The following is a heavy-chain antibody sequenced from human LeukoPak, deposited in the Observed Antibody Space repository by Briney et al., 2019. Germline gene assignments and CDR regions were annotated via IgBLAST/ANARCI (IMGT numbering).Heavy chain of an antibody. CDR1: GSTFSTNA. CDR2: IGSGGDT. D-gene: IGHD3-3*01. Sequence: GGSLRLSCAASGSTFSTNAMTWVRQAPGKGLEWVSTIGSGGDTFYADSVRGRFAISRDNSKNTLYLQMNSLRGEDTAVYYCARVVLYYDFWSAYFHDWGQGTLVTVSS. CDR3: ARVVLYYDFWSAYFHD. V-gene: IGHV3-23*01. J-gene: IGHJ4*02.